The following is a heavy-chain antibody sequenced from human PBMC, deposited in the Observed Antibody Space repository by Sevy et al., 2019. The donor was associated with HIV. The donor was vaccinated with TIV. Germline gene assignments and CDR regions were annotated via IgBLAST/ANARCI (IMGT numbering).Heavy chain of an antibody. CDR2: ISYDEANK. CDR3: ARQGSSWTFDP. D-gene: IGHD6-13*01. J-gene: IGHJ5*02. Sequence: GGSLRLSCAASGFDFSSYPMHWVRQAPGKGLEWVSGISYDEANKYYGDSVKGRFTISRDNSKNRLYLQMNGLREEDTAVYFCARQGSSWTFDPWGQGTLVTVSS. CDR1: GFDFSSYP. V-gene: IGHV3-30-3*01.